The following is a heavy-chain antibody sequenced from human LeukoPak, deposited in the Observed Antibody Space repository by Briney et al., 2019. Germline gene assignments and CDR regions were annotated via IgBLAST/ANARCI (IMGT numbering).Heavy chain of an antibody. CDR1: GYTFTSYY. CDR2: INPSGGST. CDR3: AGIAAAGPFDH. V-gene: IGHV1-46*01. D-gene: IGHD6-13*01. Sequence: ASVTVSCKASGYTFTSYYMHWVRQAPGQGLEWMGIINPSGGSTSYAQKFQGRVTMTRDMSTSTVYMELSSLRSEDTAVYYCAGIAAAGPFDHRGQGTLVTVSS. J-gene: IGHJ4*02.